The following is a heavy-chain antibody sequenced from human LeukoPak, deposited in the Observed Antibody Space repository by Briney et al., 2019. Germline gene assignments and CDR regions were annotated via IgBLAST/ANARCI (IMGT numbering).Heavy chain of an antibody. V-gene: IGHV3-53*01. CDR1: GFTVSSNY. D-gene: IGHD2-21*01. J-gene: IGHJ4*02. CDR2: IYSGGST. CDR3: AREGPPTYSTRGDY. Sequence: PGGSLRLSCAASGFTVSSNYMSRVRQAPGKGLEWVSVIYSGGSTYYADSVKGRFTISRDNSKNTLYLQMNSLRAEDTAVYYCAREGPPTYSTRGDYWGQGTLVTVSS.